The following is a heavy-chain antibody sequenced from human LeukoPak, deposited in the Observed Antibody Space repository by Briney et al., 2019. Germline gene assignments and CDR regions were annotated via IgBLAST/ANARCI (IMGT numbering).Heavy chain of an antibody. Sequence: ASLKVSCKASGYTSTGYYMHWVRQTPGQGLVWMGWINPNSGGTNYAQKFQGRVTMTRDTSISTAYMEPSRLRSDDTAVYYCARPRGTADYYYYGMDVWGQGTTVTVSS. CDR3: ARPRGTADYYYYGMDV. V-gene: IGHV1-2*02. CDR1: GYTSTGYY. J-gene: IGHJ6*02. D-gene: IGHD1-26*01. CDR2: INPNSGGT.